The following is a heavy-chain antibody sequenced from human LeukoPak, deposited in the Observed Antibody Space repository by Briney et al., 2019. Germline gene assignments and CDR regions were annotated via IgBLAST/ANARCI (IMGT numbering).Heavy chain of an antibody. CDR1: GFTFSRYG. Sequence: GGSLRLSCAASGFTFSRYGMHWVRQAPGKGLEWVAVIWYDGSNKYYADSVKGRFTISRDNSKNTLYLQMNSLRAEDTAVYYCAAGQQLEEWAFDLWGQGTLVTVSS. D-gene: IGHD6-13*01. CDR2: IWYDGSNK. J-gene: IGHJ5*02. V-gene: IGHV3-33*01. CDR3: AAGQQLEEWAFDL.